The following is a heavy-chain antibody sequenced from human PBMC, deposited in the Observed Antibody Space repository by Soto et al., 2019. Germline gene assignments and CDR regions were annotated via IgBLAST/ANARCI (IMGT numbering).Heavy chain of an antibody. V-gene: IGHV4-39*01. D-gene: IGHD5-18*01. CDR1: GGSVKSGSDY. Sequence: SETLSLTCNVSGGSVKSGSDYWAWIRQPPGKGLEWIGSVYHSGSRYYNPSLKSRVTISVETSKNQLSLKVTSVSAADTAVYYCARSEGTAMAIFDSWGQGNLVTVSS. J-gene: IGHJ4*02. CDR3: ARSEGTAMAIFDS. CDR2: VYHSGSR.